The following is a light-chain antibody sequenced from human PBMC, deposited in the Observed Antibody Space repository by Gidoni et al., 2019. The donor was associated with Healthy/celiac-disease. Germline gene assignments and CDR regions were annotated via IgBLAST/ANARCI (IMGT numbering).Light chain of an antibody. CDR2: GNS. J-gene: IGLJ3*02. CDR1: SSNIGAGYD. V-gene: IGLV1-40*01. CDR3: QSYDSSRSGWV. Sequence: QSVLTQPPSVSGAPGQRVTISCTGSSSNIGAGYDVHWYQQLPGTAPKLLSYGNSNRPSGVPDLFSGSKSGTSASLAITGLQAEDEADYYCQSYDSSRSGWVFGGGTKLTVL.